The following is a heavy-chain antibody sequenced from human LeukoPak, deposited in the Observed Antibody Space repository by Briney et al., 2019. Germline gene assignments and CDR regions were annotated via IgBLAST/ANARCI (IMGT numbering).Heavy chain of an antibody. CDR1: GYTFTSYG. V-gene: IGHV1-69*13. Sequence: SVKVSCKASGYTFTSYGISWVRQAPGQGLEWMGGIIPIFGTANYAQKFQGRVTITADESTSTAYMELSSLRSEDTAVYYCARGTLGYCSSTSCYIPDGYWGQGTLVTVSS. CDR2: IIPIFGTA. CDR3: ARGTLGYCSSTSCYIPDGY. D-gene: IGHD2-2*02. J-gene: IGHJ4*02.